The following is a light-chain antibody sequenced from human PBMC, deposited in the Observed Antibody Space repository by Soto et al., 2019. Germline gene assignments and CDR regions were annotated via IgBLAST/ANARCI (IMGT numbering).Light chain of an antibody. CDR1: QSVSSSY. CDR2: GAS. CDR3: QQYGSSLSWT. V-gene: IGKV3-20*01. J-gene: IGKJ1*01. Sequence: EIVLTQSPGTLSLSPGERATLSCRASQSVSSSYLAWYQQKPGQAPRLLIYGASSRATGIPDRFSGSRSGTDFTLTISRLEAEDFALYYCQQYGSSLSWTFGQGTKVQIK.